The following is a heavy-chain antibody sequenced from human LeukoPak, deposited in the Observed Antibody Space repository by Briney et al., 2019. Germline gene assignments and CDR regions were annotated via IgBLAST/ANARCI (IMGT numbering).Heavy chain of an antibody. Sequence: GGSLRLSCAAAGLTFSSYWMRWVRQAPGKWLVLVSRINSDGSSTSYADSVKCRFTISRDNAKNTLYLQMNSLRDEDTAVYYCAGYYYDSSGYYPYYFDYWGQGTLVTVSS. CDR3: AGYYYDSSGYYPYYFDY. CDR1: GLTFSSYW. CDR2: INSDGSST. D-gene: IGHD3-22*01. J-gene: IGHJ4*02. V-gene: IGHV3-74*01.